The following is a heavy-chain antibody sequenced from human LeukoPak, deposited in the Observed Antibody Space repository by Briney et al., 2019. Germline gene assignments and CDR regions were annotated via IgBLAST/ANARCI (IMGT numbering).Heavy chain of an antibody. V-gene: IGHV4-34*01. CDR1: GGSFSGYY. CDR3: ARSKWELLRGDFDY. D-gene: IGHD1-26*01. J-gene: IGHJ4*02. Sequence: SESLSLTWAVYGGSFSGYYWSWMRQPPGKGLEWIGEINHSGSTNYNPSLKSRVTISVDTSKNQFSLKLSSVTAADTAVYYCARSKWELLRGDFDYWGQGTLVTVSS. CDR2: INHSGST.